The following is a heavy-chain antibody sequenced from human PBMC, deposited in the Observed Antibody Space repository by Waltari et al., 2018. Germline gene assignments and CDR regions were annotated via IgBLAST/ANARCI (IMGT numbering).Heavy chain of an antibody. Sequence: EVQLLESGGGLVQPGGSLRLSCAASGFPFSSYAMSWVRQAPGKGLEWVSAISGSGGSTYYADPVKGRFTISRDNSKNTLYLQMNSLRAEDTAVYYCAKARIAAAGTPHTYYYYYGMDVWGQGTTVTVSS. D-gene: IGHD6-13*01. V-gene: IGHV3-23*01. CDR1: GFPFSSYA. J-gene: IGHJ6*02. CDR2: ISGSGGST. CDR3: AKARIAAAGTPHTYYYYYGMDV.